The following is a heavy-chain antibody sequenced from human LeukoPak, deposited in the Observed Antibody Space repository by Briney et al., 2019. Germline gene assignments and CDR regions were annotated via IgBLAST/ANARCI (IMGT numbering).Heavy chain of an antibody. J-gene: IGHJ4*02. Sequence: SQTLSLTCTVSGDSISSGDYYWSWIRQYPEKGLEWIGYMHYSGNTYYNPPLKSRVTISVDTSKNQFSLKLSSVTAADTAVYYCARSVAGGPLVAFYYWGQGTLVTVSS. CDR3: ARSVAGGPLVAFYY. CDR1: GDSISSGDYY. V-gene: IGHV4-31*03. CDR2: MHYSGNT. D-gene: IGHD1-14*01.